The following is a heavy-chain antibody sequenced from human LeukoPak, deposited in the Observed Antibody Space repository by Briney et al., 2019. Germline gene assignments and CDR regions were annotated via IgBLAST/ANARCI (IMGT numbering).Heavy chain of an antibody. Sequence: QPGGSLRLSCAASGFTFSSYGMSWARQAAGKGLVCVSSISGSGGSTNHADAVQGRFTISRDNSKNTLYPQMNSMRAEDTAVYYYAKVWTAYSDDYFDYWGQGTLVTVPS. V-gene: IGHV3-23*01. J-gene: IGHJ4*02. CDR3: AKVWTAYSDDYFDY. CDR2: ISGSGGST. D-gene: IGHD3/OR15-3a*01. CDR1: GFTFSSYG.